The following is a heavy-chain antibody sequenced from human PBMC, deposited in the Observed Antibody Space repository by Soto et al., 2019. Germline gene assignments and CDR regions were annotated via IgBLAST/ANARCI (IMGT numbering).Heavy chain of an antibody. CDR2: IYWDEDK. Sequence: QITLNESGPTVVRPTEPLTLTCRFSGFSLTTSGVGVGWIRQSPGKAPEWLALIYWDEDKRYSASLKSRLTITKDTSKNQVVLTVSDLDPTDTATYYCAHRVLRTVFGLVTATAIYFDFWGQGTPFAVSS. CDR1: GFSLTTSGVG. V-gene: IGHV2-5*02. CDR3: AHRVLRTVFGLVTATAIYFDF. J-gene: IGHJ4*02. D-gene: IGHD3-3*01.